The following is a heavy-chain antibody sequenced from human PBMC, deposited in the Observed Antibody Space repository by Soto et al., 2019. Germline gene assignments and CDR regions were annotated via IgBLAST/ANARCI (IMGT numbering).Heavy chain of an antibody. CDR1: GYSFNTYW. D-gene: IGHD5-18*01. CDR2: IDPSDSYT. V-gene: IGHV5-10-1*01. Sequence: GESLKISCKGSGYSFNTYWIGWVRQMPGKGLEWMGRIDPSDSYTNYSPSFQGHVTISADKSISTAYLQWNSLKASDTAMYYCARGTARSYTVMVYFDYWGQGTLVTVSS. J-gene: IGHJ4*02. CDR3: ARGTARSYTVMVYFDY.